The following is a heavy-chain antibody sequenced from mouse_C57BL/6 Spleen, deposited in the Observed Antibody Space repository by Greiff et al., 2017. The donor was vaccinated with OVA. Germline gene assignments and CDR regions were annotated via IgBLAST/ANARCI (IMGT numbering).Heavy chain of an antibody. J-gene: IGHJ4*01. CDR3: ARSSYYYRSPYAMDY. V-gene: IGHV7-3*01. CDR2: IRNKANGYTT. D-gene: IGHD1-1*01. Sequence: EVMLVESGGGLVQPGGSLSLSCAASGFTFTDYYMSWVRQPPGKALEWLGFIRNKANGYTTEYSASVKGRFNISRDNSQSILYLQMNALRAEDSATYYCARSSYYYRSPYAMDYWGQGTSVTVSS. CDR1: GFTFTDYY.